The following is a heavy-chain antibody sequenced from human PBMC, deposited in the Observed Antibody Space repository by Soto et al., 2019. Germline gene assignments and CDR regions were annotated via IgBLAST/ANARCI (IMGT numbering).Heavy chain of an antibody. V-gene: IGHV3-33*01. Sequence: QVQLEESGGGVVQPGRSLRLSCEASGFTFNTYSMHWVRQPPGKGLEWLAAIWYDGTQKYYADSVKGRFIISRDNSKKTLYLEMNSLRAEDTAVYYCARAGGTTVTGRWHFDSWGQGTRVTVSS. D-gene: IGHD4-17*01. CDR1: GFTFNTYS. CDR3: ARAGGTTVTGRWHFDS. J-gene: IGHJ4*02. CDR2: IWYDGTQK.